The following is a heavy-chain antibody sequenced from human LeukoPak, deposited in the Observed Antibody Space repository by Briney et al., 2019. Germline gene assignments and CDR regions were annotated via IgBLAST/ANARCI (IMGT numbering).Heavy chain of an antibody. Sequence: GGSLRLSCAASGFTFSSYGMHWVRQVPGKGLLWVARINSDGIRTSHADSVQGRFTISRDNANNTLYLQMNSLRVEDTAVYYCARGGSGSGYHYYYYYMDVWGKGTTVTISS. V-gene: IGHV3-74*01. D-gene: IGHD3-22*01. CDR1: GFTFSSYG. CDR3: ARGGSGSGYHYYYYYMDV. J-gene: IGHJ6*03. CDR2: INSDGIRT.